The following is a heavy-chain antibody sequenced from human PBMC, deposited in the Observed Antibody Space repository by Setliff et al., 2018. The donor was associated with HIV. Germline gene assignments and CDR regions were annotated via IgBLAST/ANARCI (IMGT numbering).Heavy chain of an antibody. V-gene: IGHV1-69*05. CDR1: GGTFSSSA. D-gene: IGHD3-22*01. CDR2: IIPIFATP. J-gene: IGHJ1*01. CDR3: VRGVTRDISGYYRDEYFQH. Sequence: SVKVSCQASGGTFSSSAISWVRQAPGQGLEWMGGIIPIFATPNYAQSLQGRVTLTTDTSTNTAYMEMRTLRSDDTAVYFCVRGVTRDISGYYRDEYFQHWGQGTPVTVSS.